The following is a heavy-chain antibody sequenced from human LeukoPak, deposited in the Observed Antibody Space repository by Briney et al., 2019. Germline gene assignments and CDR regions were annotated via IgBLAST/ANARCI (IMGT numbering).Heavy chain of an antibody. CDR1: GGTFSSYA. D-gene: IGHD1-14*01. J-gene: IGHJ4*02. Sequence: ASVKVSCKASGGTFSSYAISWVRQAPGQGLEWMGRINPNSGGANYAQKFQGRVAMTRDTSINTAYMEVSSLRSDDTAVYYCARGPQEHLLTSFDSWGQGTLVTVSS. CDR2: INPNSGGA. V-gene: IGHV1-2*06. CDR3: ARGPQEHLLTSFDS.